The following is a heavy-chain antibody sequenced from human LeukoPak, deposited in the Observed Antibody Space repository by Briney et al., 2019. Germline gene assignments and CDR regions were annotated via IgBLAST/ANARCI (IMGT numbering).Heavy chain of an antibody. V-gene: IGHV4-59*01. D-gene: IGHD3-10*01. CDR3: ARDRPAGWFDP. J-gene: IGHJ5*02. Sequence: SETLSLTCTVSGGSLYRYYWSWIRQPPGKGLEWIGYISYSGGSNYNPSLKSRVTISLLTSKNQFSLKMSSVTAADTAVYYCARDRPAGWFDPWGQGTLVTVSS. CDR1: GGSLYRYY. CDR2: ISYSGGS.